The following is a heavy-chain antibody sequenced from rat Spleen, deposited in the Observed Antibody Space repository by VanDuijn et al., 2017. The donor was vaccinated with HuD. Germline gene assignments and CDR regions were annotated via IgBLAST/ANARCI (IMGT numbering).Heavy chain of an antibody. CDR3: TRDDSDYYSGTGFDY. CDR1: GFTFSDYN. J-gene: IGHJ2*01. Sequence: EVQLVESGGGLVQPGKSLKLSCVASGFTFSDYNMAWVRQAPKKGLEWVAYISYDGGSTYYRDPVKGRFTISRDNAKSTLYLQMNSLRSEDTATYYCTRDDSDYYSGTGFDYWGQGVMVTVSS. CDR2: ISYDGGST. D-gene: IGHD1-1*01. V-gene: IGHV5-20*01.